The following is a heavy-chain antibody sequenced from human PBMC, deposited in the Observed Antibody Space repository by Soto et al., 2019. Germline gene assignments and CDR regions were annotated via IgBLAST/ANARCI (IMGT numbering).Heavy chain of an antibody. V-gene: IGHV4-59*01. Sequence: QVQLQESGPGLVKPSETVSLTCTVSGGSISSYYWSWIRQPPGKGLEWIGYIFYSGSTNYNPSLKSRVTISVDTSKNQFSLKLSSVTAADTAVYYCARRWGTSFDFWGQGTLVTVSS. D-gene: IGHD7-27*01. CDR1: GGSISSYY. CDR2: IFYSGST. CDR3: ARRWGTSFDF. J-gene: IGHJ4*02.